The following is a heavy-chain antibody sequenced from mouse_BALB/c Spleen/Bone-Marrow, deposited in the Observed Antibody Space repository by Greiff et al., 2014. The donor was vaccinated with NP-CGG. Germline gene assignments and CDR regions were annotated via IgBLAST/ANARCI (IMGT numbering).Heavy chain of an antibody. V-gene: IGHV1-82*01. Sequence: VKLMESGPELVKPGASVKISCKASGYAFSSSWMSWVKQRPGQGLEWIGRIYPGDGNTNYNGKFKGKATLTAGKSSTTAYMQLSSLTSVDSAVYFCALYDYDGLSWFAYWGQGTLVTVSA. CDR2: IYPGDGNT. D-gene: IGHD2-4*01. J-gene: IGHJ3*01. CDR3: ALYDYDGLSWFAY. CDR1: GYAFSSSW.